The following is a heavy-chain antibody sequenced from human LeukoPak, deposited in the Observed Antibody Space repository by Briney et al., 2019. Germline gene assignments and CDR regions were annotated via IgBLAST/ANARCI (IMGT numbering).Heavy chain of an antibody. J-gene: IGHJ3*02. CDR2: IYYSGST. Sequence: SETLSLTCTVSGGSIRGYYWSWIRQPPGKGLEWIGYIYYSGSTNYNPSLKSRVTISVDTSKNQFSLKLCSVTAADTAVYYCARRPAYYYDSSGPSDAFDIWGQGTMVTVSS. V-gene: IGHV4-59*08. CDR3: ARRPAYYYDSSGPSDAFDI. CDR1: GGSIRGYY. D-gene: IGHD3-22*01.